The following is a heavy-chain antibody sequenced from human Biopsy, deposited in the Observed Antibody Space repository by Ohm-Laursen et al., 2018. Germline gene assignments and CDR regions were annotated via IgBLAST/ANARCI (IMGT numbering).Heavy chain of an antibody. CDR1: GFNFDDYA. D-gene: IGHD3-16*01. J-gene: IGHJ4*02. CDR3: VRSLRNYDFLDS. CDR2: LTWNSGTV. V-gene: IGHV3-9*01. Sequence: SLRLSCSASGFNFDDYAMHWIRQGPGKGLEWVAGLTWNSGTVAYAGSVRGRFTISRDNAKNSLYLQMNNLTSEDTALYYCVRSLRNYDFLDSWGQGTLVSVSS.